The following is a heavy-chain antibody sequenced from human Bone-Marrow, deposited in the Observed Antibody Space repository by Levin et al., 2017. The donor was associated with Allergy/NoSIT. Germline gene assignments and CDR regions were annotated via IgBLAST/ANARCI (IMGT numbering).Heavy chain of an antibody. CDR2: IYSGGST. CDR3: ASYSSGRDEDVDY. J-gene: IGHJ4*02. CDR1: GFTVSSNY. V-gene: IGHV3-66*01. D-gene: IGHD6-19*01. Sequence: GGSLRLSCAASGFTVSSNYMSWVRQAPGKGLEWVSVIYSGGSTYYADSVKGRFTISRDNSKNTLYLQMNSLRAEDTAVYYCASYSSGRDEDVDYWGQGTLVTVSS.